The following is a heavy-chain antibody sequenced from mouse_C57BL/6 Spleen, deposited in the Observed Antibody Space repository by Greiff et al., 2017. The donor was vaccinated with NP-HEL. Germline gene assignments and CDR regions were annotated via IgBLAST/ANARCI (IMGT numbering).Heavy chain of an antibody. J-gene: IGHJ2*01. V-gene: IGHV1-18*01. Sequence: VQLQQSGPELVKPGASVKIPCKASGYTFTDYNMDWVKQSHGKSLEWIGDINPNNGGTIYNQKFKGKATLTVDKSSSTAYMELRSLTSEDTAVYYCARVYDYGSSYVENYFDYWGQGTTLTVSS. CDR2: INPNNGGT. CDR1: GYTFTDYN. D-gene: IGHD1-1*01. CDR3: ARVYDYGSSYVENYFDY.